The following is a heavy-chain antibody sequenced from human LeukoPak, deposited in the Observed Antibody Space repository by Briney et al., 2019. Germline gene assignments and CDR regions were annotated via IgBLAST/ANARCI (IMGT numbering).Heavy chain of an antibody. D-gene: IGHD1-1*01. CDR2: IIGSGRNT. V-gene: IGHV3-23*01. J-gene: IGHJ4*02. Sequence: GGSLRLSCAASGFTFSRYVMSWVRQAPGKGLEWVSTIIGSGRNTYYADSVKGRFTISRDNSKNALYLQMNSLRAEDTAVYYCAKRHSTGLYYFDYWGQGTLVTVSS. CDR1: GFTFSRYV. CDR3: AKRHSTGLYYFDY.